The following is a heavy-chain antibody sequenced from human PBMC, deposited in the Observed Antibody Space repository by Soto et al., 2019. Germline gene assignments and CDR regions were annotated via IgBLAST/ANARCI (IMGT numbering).Heavy chain of an antibody. CDR3: ARASRYYDSSGYQYTPDFDY. D-gene: IGHD3-22*01. CDR2: IIPIFGTA. J-gene: IGHJ4*02. CDR1: GGTFSSYA. Sequence: SVKVSCKASGGTFSSYAISWVRQAPGQGLEWMGGIIPIFGTANYAQKFQGRVTITADESTSTAYMELSSLRSEDTAVYYCARASRYYDSSGYQYTPDFDYWGQGTLVTVSS. V-gene: IGHV1-69*13.